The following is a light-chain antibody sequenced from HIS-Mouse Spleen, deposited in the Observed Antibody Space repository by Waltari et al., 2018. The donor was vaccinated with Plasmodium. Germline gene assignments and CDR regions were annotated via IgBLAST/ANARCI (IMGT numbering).Light chain of an antibody. Sequence: SYELTPPPSVSVSPGQTASITCSGDKLGDKYSCWYQHKPGQSPVLVIYQDSKRPAGIPERFSGSNSGNTATLTISGTQAMDEADYYCQAWDSSTVVFGGGTKLTVL. CDR3: QAWDSSTVV. CDR2: QDS. V-gene: IGLV3-1*01. CDR1: KLGDKY. J-gene: IGLJ2*01.